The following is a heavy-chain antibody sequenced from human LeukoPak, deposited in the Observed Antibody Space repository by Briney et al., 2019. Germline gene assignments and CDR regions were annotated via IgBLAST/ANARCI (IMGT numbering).Heavy chain of an antibody. CDR1: QDTFTYYH. V-gene: IGHV1-46*01. CDR2: VYATGGTT. J-gene: IGHJ4*02. Sequence: ASVKVSCKASQDTFTYYHIHWVRQAPGQGVEWMGAVYATGGTTINTQNFQGRVTMTRDTSTGTVYMELSSLRFEDTAMYYCATEAPRSYYFDYWGQGILVTVSS. CDR3: ATEAPRSYYFDY.